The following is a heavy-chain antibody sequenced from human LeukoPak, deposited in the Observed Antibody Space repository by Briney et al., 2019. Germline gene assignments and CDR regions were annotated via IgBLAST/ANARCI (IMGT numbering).Heavy chain of an antibody. CDR1: GFPFSSFY. CDR2: ISSSTSYI. Sequence: GGSLRLSCAASGFPFSSFYMSWVRQAPGKGLEWVSSISSSTSYIFYADSVRGRVTISRDNAKNSLYLQMNSLRVEDTAVYYCTRDRGSGWHTFDSWGQGTLVTVSS. J-gene: IGHJ4*02. D-gene: IGHD6-19*01. CDR3: TRDRGSGWHTFDS. V-gene: IGHV3-21*01.